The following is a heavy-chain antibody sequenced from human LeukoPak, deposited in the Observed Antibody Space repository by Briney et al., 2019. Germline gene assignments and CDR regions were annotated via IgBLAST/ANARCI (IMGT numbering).Heavy chain of an antibody. V-gene: IGHV3-7*01. CDR2: IKQDGSEK. J-gene: IGHJ4*02. D-gene: IGHD1-14*01. CDR3: ARAPAIGKFDY. Sequence: GGSLRLSCAASGFTFSSYWMSWVRQAPGKGREWVANIKQDGSEKYYVDSVKGRFTISRDNAKNSLYLQMNSLRAEDTAVYYCARAPAIGKFDYWGQGTLVTVSS. CDR1: GFTFSSYW.